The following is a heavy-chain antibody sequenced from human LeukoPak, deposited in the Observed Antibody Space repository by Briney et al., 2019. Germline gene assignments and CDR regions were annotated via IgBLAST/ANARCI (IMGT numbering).Heavy chain of an antibody. V-gene: IGHV3-21*04. CDR2: ISSSSSYI. CDR1: GFTFSSYS. Sequence: GGSLRLSCAASGFTFSSYSMNWVRQAPGKGLEWVSSISSSSSYIYYADSVKGRFTISRDNAKNSLYLQMNSLRAEDTAVYFCARDLANDWYFDLWGRGTLVTVSS. CDR3: ARDLANDWYFDL. D-gene: IGHD4/OR15-4a*01. J-gene: IGHJ2*01.